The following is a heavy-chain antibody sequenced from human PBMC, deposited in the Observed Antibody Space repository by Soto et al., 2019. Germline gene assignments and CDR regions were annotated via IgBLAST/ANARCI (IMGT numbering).Heavy chain of an antibody. CDR3: ARDPPELWFGELLGVPVDY. J-gene: IGHJ4*02. CDR1: GFTFSSYW. V-gene: IGHV3-7*01. CDR2: IKQDGSEK. D-gene: IGHD3-10*01. Sequence: PGGSLRLSCAASGFTFSSYWMSWVRQAPGKGLEWVANIKQDGSEKYYVDSVKGRFTISRDNAKNSLYLQMNSLRAEDTAVYYCARDPPELWFGELLGVPVDYWGQGTLVTVSS.